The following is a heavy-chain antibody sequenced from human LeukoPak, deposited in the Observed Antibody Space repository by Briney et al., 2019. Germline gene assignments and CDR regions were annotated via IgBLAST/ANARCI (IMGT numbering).Heavy chain of an antibody. V-gene: IGHV4-59*01. CDR1: GGSISSYY. CDR3: ARQYYDSSGYSTLIDY. CDR2: IYYSGST. J-gene: IGHJ4*02. Sequence: SETLSLTCTVSGGSISSYYWSWIRQPPRKGLESIGYIYYSGSTNYNPSRKSRVTISVDTSKNQFSLKLSSVSAADTAVYYCARQYYDSSGYSTLIDYWGQGTLVTVSS. D-gene: IGHD3-22*01.